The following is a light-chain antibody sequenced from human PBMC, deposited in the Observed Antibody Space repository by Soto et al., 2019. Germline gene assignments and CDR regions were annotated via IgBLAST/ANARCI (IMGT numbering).Light chain of an antibody. J-gene: IGKJ4*01. CDR3: QQSSRMPP. V-gene: IGKV1-39*01. Sequence: DIQLTQSPSSLSASVGDRVTITCRSSQNINTYLNWYQQRPGEPPKLLIYHASSLKSGVPSRFSGSASGTAFTLPISSLQPEDFGTYYCQQSSRMPPFGVGTKLDIK. CDR2: HAS. CDR1: QNINTY.